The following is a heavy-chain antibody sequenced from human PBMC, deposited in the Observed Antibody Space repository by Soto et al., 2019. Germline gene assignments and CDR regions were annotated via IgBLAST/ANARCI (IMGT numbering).Heavy chain of an antibody. CDR3: ARDWYYYGSGSYAVGDV. J-gene: IGHJ6*02. V-gene: IGHV3-30*04. CDR1: GFTFSGYA. D-gene: IGHD3-10*01. CDR2: ISYEGSYK. Sequence: GGSLRLSCAASGFTFSGYAMHWVRHAPGKGLEWVAIISYEGSYKYYADSVKGRLTVSRDNSKNTVYLQMNSLRAEDTAVYHCARDWYYYGSGSYAVGDVWGLGTTVTVSS.